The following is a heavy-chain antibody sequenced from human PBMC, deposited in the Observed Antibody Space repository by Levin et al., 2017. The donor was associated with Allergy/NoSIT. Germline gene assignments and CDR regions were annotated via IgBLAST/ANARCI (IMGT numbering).Heavy chain of an antibody. CDR2: IYYSGST. D-gene: IGHD6-6*01. J-gene: IGHJ4*02. V-gene: IGHV4-61*01. Sequence: NPGGSLRLSCTVSGGSVSSGSYYWSWIRQPPGKGLEWIGYIYYSGSTNYNPSLKSRVTISVDTSKNQFSLKLSSVTAADTAVYYCARASIGGGLYYFDYWGQGTLVTVSS. CDR3: ARASIGGGLYYFDY. CDR1: GGSVSSGSYY.